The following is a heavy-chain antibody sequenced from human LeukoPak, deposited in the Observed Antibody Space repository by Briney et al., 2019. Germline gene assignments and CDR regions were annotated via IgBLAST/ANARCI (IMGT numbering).Heavy chain of an antibody. Sequence: SETLSLTCTVSGGSISSSGYYWGWIRQPPGKGLEWIASIYYSGSTYYNPSLKSRVTISVDTSKNQLSLKLSSVTAADTAVYYCARDRIQIPAATDDAFDIWGQGTMVTVSS. CDR3: ARDRIQIPAATDDAFDI. CDR1: GGSISSSGYY. J-gene: IGHJ3*02. V-gene: IGHV4-39*07. CDR2: IYYSGST. D-gene: IGHD2-2*01.